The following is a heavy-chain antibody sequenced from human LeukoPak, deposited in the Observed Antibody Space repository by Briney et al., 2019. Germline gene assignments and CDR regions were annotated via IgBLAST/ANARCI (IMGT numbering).Heavy chain of an antibody. V-gene: IGHV3-7*01. Sequence: GGSLRLSCAASGFTFGWSTMSWVRQAPGKGLEWVAKMKEDGSDIHYVDSVKGRFTISRDNDGNLLFLEMTSLRAEDTAVSYCVKGGPAGGRFDCWGHGNLVTVSS. CDR2: MKEDGSDI. CDR1: GFTFGWST. D-gene: IGHD6-13*01. J-gene: IGHJ4*01. CDR3: VKGGPAGGRFDC.